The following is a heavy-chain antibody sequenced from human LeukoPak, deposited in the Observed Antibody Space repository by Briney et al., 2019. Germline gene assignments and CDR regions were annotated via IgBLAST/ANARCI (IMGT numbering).Heavy chain of an antibody. Sequence: SGTLSLTCAVSGGSISSNNWWSWVRQSPGKGLEWIGDLYHSGSTNYNPSLKSRVTISVDKSKNQFSLKLTSVTAADTAVYYCARDDGEPFDLWGRGTLVTVSS. CDR1: GGSISSNNW. CDR2: LYHSGST. V-gene: IGHV4-4*02. D-gene: IGHD4-17*01. J-gene: IGHJ2*01. CDR3: ARDDGEPFDL.